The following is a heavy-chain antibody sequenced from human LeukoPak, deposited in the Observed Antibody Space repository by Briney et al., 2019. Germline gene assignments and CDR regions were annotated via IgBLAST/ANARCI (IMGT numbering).Heavy chain of an antibody. CDR3: ATLNYDILTGTGDPTKVNDY. CDR2: INHSGST. D-gene: IGHD3-9*01. Sequence: SETLSLTCAVYGGSFSGYYWSWIRQPPGKGLEWIGEINHSGSTNYNPSLKSRVTISVDTSKNQFSLKLSSVTAADTAVYYCATLNYDILTGTGDPTKVNDYWGQGTLVTVSS. V-gene: IGHV4-34*01. J-gene: IGHJ4*02. CDR1: GGSFSGYY.